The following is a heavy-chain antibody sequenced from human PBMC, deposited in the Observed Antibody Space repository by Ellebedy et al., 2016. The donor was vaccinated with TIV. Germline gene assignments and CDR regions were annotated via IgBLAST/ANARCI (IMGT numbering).Heavy chain of an antibody. V-gene: IGHV3-7*03. CDR1: GFTFSPYW. J-gene: IGHJ4*02. D-gene: IGHD2-15*01. Sequence: GESLKISCAASGFTFSPYWMGWVRQAPGKGLEWVANINQDGSEKYYVDSVKGRFTISRDNAKNSLYLQMNSLKADDTAVYYCARVRRYCSGSSCYFPFEDWGQGALVTVSS. CDR3: ARVRRYCSGSSCYFPFED. CDR2: INQDGSEK.